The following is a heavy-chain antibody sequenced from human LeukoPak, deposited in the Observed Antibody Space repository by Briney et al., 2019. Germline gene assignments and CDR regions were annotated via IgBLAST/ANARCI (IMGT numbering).Heavy chain of an antibody. CDR2: VYYSGAT. Sequence: SETLSLTCTVSGGSISAYYWSWIRQPPGRGREWIGYVYYSGATNHNPSLKSRVTILLETCKNHFFLRLTSVTAADTAVYYCARRVAVTGIYCFDLWGQGTPVTVSS. CDR3: ARRVAVTGIYCFDL. CDR1: GGSISAYY. D-gene: IGHD6-19*01. J-gene: IGHJ4*02. V-gene: IGHV4-59*08.